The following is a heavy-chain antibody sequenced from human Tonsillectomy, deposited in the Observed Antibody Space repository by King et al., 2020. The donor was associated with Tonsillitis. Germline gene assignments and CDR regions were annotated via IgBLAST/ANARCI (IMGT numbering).Heavy chain of an antibody. D-gene: IGHD3-16*01. CDR2: ISSSSSYI. V-gene: IGHV3-21*01. CDR3: ARVWLTSYWFDP. CDR1: GFTFSSYS. Sequence: VQLVESGGGLVKPGGSLRLSCAASGFTFSSYSMNWVRQAPGKGLEWVSSISSSSSYIYYADSVKGRFTISRDNAKNSLYLQMNSLRAEDTAVYYCARVWLTSYWFDPWGQGTLVTVSS. J-gene: IGHJ5*02.